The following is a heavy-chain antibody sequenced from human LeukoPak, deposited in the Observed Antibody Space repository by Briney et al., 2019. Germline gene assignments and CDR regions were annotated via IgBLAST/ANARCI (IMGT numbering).Heavy chain of an antibody. CDR2: IYPGDSDT. CDR1: GYSFTSYW. D-gene: IGHD6-6*01. Sequence: GESLKISCKGSGYSFTSYWIGWVRQMPGKGLEWMGIIYPGDSDTRYSPSFQGQVTISADKSISTAYLQWSSLKASDTAMYYCARLIDSSLSRARFDYWGQGTLVTVSS. CDR3: ARLIDSSLSRARFDY. V-gene: IGHV5-51*01. J-gene: IGHJ4*02.